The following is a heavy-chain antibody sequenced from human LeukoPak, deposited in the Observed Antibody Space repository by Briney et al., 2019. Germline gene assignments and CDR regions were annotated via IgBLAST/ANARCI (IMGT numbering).Heavy chain of an antibody. D-gene: IGHD3-10*01. CDR2: IRSKAYGGTT. J-gene: IGHJ4*02. Sequence: PGRSLRLSCTASGFTFGDYAMSWVRQAPGKGLEWVGFIRSKAYGGTTEYAASVKGRFTISRDDSKGIAYLQMNSLKTEDTAVYYCTRDYGSGSPPGNWGQGTLVTVSS. V-gene: IGHV3-49*04. CDR1: GFTFGDYA. CDR3: TRDYGSGSPPGN.